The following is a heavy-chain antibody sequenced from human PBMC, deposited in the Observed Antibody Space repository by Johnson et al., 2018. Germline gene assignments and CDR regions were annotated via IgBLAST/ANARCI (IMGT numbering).Heavy chain of an antibody. V-gene: IGHV3-73*01. Sequence: VQLVQSGGGVVQPGRSLRLSCAASGFTFSSYGMHWVRQAPGKGLEWVGRIRSKANSYATAYAASVKCRFTISRDDSKNTAYLQMNSLKTEDPAVYYCTSTTEPIVTRITILGVDDPGMDVWGQGTTVTVSS. CDR3: TSTTEPIVTRITILGVDDPGMDV. D-gene: IGHD3-3*01. CDR1: GFTFSSYG. J-gene: IGHJ6*02. CDR2: IRSKANSYAT.